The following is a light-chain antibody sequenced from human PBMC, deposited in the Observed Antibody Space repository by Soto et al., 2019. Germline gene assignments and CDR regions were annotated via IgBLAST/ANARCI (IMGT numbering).Light chain of an antibody. CDR1: QRISNN. V-gene: IGKV1-39*01. CDR2: GST. J-gene: IGKJ2*01. Sequence: DIQMTQSPASLSASVGDRVTITCRARQRISNNLNWYQQKPGKAPKLLIYGSTNLQSGVPSRFSGSGSGTEFTLTISGLQPEDIATYYCQQSFSIPYTFGQGTKQGIK. CDR3: QQSFSIPYT.